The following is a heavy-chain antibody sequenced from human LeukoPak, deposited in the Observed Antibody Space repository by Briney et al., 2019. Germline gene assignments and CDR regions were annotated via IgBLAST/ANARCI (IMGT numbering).Heavy chain of an antibody. CDR2: ISSSRSTI. V-gene: IGHV3-11*04. J-gene: IGHJ4*02. CDR3: ARDATPQYSSGWVYFDY. CDR1: GFTFSDYY. Sequence: PGGSLRLSCAASGFTFSDYYMSWVRQAPGKGLEWVSYISSSRSTIYYADSVKGRFTISRDNAKNSLYLQMNSLRVEDTAVYYCARDATPQYSSGWVYFDYWGQGTLVTVSS. D-gene: IGHD6-19*01.